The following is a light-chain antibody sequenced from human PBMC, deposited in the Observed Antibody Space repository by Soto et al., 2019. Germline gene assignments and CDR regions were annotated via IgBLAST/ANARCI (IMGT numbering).Light chain of an antibody. CDR3: SSYTSSSTLYV. J-gene: IGLJ1*01. V-gene: IGLV2-14*01. CDR2: EVS. CDR1: SSDVGGYNY. Sequence: QSALTQPASVSGSPGQSITISCTGTSSDVGGYNYVSWYQQHPGKAPKLMIYEVSNRPSGVSNRFSGSKSGNTASLTISGLQAEDEADYYCSSYTSSSTLYVFGTGPKATVL.